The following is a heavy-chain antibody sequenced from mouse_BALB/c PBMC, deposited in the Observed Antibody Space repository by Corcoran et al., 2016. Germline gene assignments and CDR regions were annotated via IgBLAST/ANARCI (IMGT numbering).Heavy chain of an antibody. D-gene: IGHD1-1*01. Sequence: QIQLVQSGPELKKPGETVKISCKASGYTFTNYGMNWVKQAPGKGLKWMGWINTYTGEPTYADDFKGRFAFSLETSASTAYLQINNLKNEDTATYFCAITTVVATFAYWGQGTLVTVS. J-gene: IGHJ3*01. V-gene: IGHV9-3-1*01. CDR2: INTYTGEP. CDR3: AITTVVATFAY. CDR1: GYTFTNYG.